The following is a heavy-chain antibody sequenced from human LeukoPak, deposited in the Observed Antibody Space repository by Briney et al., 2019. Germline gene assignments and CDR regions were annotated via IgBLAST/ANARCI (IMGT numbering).Heavy chain of an antibody. CDR3: AREDYYGSGSYYFDY. D-gene: IGHD3-10*01. CDR1: GYSISSGYY. J-gene: IGHJ4*02. Sequence: SETLSLTCTVSGYSISSGYYWGWIRQPPGKGLESIGSIYHSGSTYYNPSLKSRVTISVDTSKNQFSLKLSSVAAADTAVYYCAREDYYGSGSYYFDYWGQGTLVTVSS. CDR2: IYHSGST. V-gene: IGHV4-38-2*02.